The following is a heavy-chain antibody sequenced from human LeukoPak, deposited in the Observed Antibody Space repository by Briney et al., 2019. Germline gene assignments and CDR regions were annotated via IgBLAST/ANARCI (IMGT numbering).Heavy chain of an antibody. J-gene: IGHJ4*02. D-gene: IGHD5-18*01. CDR2: ITGSDDKT. CDR3: ASQGDTAMGPSDY. V-gene: IGHV3-23*01. Sequence: GGSLRLSCAASGFTFSSAAMTWVRQAPGQGLEWVSTITGSDDKTYYADSVKGRFTISRDNSKNTLYLQMNSLRAEDTAVYYCASQGDTAMGPSDYWGQGTLVTVSS. CDR1: GFTFSSAA.